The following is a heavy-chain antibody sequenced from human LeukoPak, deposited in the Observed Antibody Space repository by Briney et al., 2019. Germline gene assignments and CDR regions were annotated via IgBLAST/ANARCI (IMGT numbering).Heavy chain of an antibody. CDR2: IWYDGSNK. D-gene: IGHD6-6*01. Sequence: GRSLRLSCAASGFTFSSYGMHWVRQAPGKGLEWVAVIWYDGSNKYYADSVKGRFTISRDNAKNSLYLQMNSLRAEDTAVYYCAREGLSSIAARPGAFDIWGQGTMVTVSS. V-gene: IGHV3-33*01. CDR1: GFTFSSYG. J-gene: IGHJ3*02. CDR3: AREGLSSIAARPGAFDI.